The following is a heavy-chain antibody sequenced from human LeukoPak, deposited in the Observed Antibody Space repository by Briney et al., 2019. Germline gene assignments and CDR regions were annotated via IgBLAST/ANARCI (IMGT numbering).Heavy chain of an antibody. CDR1: GFTFISYG. J-gene: IGHJ4*02. Sequence: GSLRLSCAASGFTFISYGMHWVRQAPGKGLEWVAVISYDGSNKYYADSVKGRFTISRDNSKNTLYLQMNSLRAEDTAVYYCAKCYGSGSYYKGEPDYWGQGTLVTVSS. CDR3: AKCYGSGSYYKGEPDY. V-gene: IGHV3-30*18. CDR2: ISYDGSNK. D-gene: IGHD3-10*01.